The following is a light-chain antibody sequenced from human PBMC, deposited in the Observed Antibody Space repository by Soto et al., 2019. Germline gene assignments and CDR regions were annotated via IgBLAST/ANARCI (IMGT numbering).Light chain of an antibody. J-gene: IGKJ5*01. CDR3: QQLNFFPIT. Sequence: DIQMTQSPSTLSASVGDRVTITCRASQSISSWLAWYQQKPGKAPKLLIYTASSLQSGVPSRFSGSGSGTEFTLTISSLQSEDFAVYFCQQLNFFPITFGQGTRLEIK. V-gene: IGKV1-5*01. CDR1: QSISSW. CDR2: TAS.